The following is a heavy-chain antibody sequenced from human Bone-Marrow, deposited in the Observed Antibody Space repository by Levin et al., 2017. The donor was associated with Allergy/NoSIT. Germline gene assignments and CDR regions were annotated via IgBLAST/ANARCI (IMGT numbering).Heavy chain of an antibody. CDR1: GFTLSSYS. V-gene: IGHV3-48*04. CDR3: VRQFHPHSSGWD. Sequence: GESLKISCAVSGFTLSSYSMNWVRQAPGKGLEWVSYIGTSGTIYYANSVKGRFTISRDNAKNSLCLQMDRLRVEDTAVYYCVRQFHPHSSGWDWGQGTLVTVSS. CDR2: IGTSGTI. J-gene: IGHJ4*02. D-gene: IGHD3-22*01.